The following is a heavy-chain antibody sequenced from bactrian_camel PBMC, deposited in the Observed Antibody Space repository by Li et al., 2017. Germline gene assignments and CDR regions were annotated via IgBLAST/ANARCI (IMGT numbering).Heavy chain of an antibody. J-gene: IGHJ4*01. Sequence: DVQLVESGGGSVQAGGSLRLSCAAPGSTYSMLYSMAWFRQAPGKEREGVAGIVAVNSWKYYSDSVRGRFTHSRDNAKNTMYLQMNSLKPEDTAMYYCAARSSPGPCDPRVLSYFPDWGQGTQVTVS. CDR2: IVAVNSWK. CDR3: AARSSPGPCDPRVLSYFPD. CDR1: GSTYSMLYS. D-gene: IGHD2*01. V-gene: IGHV3S66*01.